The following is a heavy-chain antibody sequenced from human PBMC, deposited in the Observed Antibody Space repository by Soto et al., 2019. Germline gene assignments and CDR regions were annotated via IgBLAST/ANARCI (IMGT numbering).Heavy chain of an antibody. CDR3: AKDLTDWQQLVVGAFDI. D-gene: IGHD6-13*01. Sequence: LRLSCAASGFTFSSYAMSWVRQAPGKGLEWVSAISGSGGSTYYADSVKGRFTISRDNSKNTLYLQMNSLRAEDTAVYYCAKDLTDWQQLVVGAFDIWGQGTMVTVSS. V-gene: IGHV3-23*01. J-gene: IGHJ3*02. CDR2: ISGSGGST. CDR1: GFTFSSYA.